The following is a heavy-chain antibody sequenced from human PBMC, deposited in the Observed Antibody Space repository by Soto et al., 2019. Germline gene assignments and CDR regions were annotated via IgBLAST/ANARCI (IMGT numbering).Heavy chain of an antibody. D-gene: IGHD4-4*01. J-gene: IGHJ6*02. V-gene: IGHV3-74*01. Sequence: EVQLVESGGGLVQPGGSLRLSCAASGFTFSSYWMHWVRQAPGKGLVWVSRINSDGSSTSYADSVKGRFTISRDNAKNTLYLQMNSLRAEDTAVYYCARDMTTVTYYYYYGMDVWVQGTTVTVSS. CDR3: ARDMTTVTYYYYYGMDV. CDR2: INSDGSST. CDR1: GFTFSSYW.